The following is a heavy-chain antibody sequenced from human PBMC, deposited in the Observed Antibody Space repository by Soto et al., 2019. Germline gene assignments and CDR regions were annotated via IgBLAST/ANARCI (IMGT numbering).Heavy chain of an antibody. CDR3: ARSDPAYAYGLNV. Sequence: GSLRLSCAASGFTVTAHYVAWVRQAPGRGLEWVSLIYSGGGKYYADSVKGRFTISRDTSEKTFYLQMNSLRSEDTAVYYCARSDPAYAYGLNVWGQGTTVTVSS. D-gene: IGHD3-10*01. CDR2: IYSGGGK. V-gene: IGHV3-53*01. J-gene: IGHJ6*02. CDR1: GFTVTAHY.